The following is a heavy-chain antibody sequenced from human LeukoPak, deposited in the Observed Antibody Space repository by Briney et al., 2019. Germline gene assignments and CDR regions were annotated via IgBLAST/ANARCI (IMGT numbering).Heavy chain of an antibody. V-gene: IGHV3-48*03. D-gene: IGHD3-22*01. J-gene: IGHJ4*02. CDR1: GFTFSSYE. CDR3: ARRGYYYELADY. CDR2: IGSSDSTT. Sequence: PGGSLRLSCVASGFTFSSYEMNWVRQAPGKGLEWLSYIGSSDSTTHYADSVKGRFTISRDNAKNSLYLQMNSLRVEDTAVYYCARRGYYYELADYWGQGTLVTVSS.